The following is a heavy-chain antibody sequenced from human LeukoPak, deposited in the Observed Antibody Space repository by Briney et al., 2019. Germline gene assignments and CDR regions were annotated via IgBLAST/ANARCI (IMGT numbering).Heavy chain of an antibody. CDR1: GFTVSSNY. J-gene: IGHJ4*02. CDR2: IYSGGST. D-gene: IGHD3-22*01. Sequence: GGSLRLSCAASGFTVSSNYMSWVRQAPGKGLEWVSVIYSGGSTYYADSMKGRFTISRHNSKNTLYLQMNSLRAEDTAVYYCARSNYYDSSGYYRFFDYWGQGTLVTVPS. CDR3: ARSNYYDSSGYYRFFDY. V-gene: IGHV3-53*04.